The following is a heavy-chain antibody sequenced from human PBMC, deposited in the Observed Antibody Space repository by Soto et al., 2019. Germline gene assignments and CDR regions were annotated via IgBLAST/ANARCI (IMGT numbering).Heavy chain of an antibody. CDR3: AKDPTTMTTVVTDGFDY. CDR2: ISYDGSNK. V-gene: IGHV3-30*18. Sequence: GGSLRLSCAASGFTFSSYGMHWVRQAPSKGLEWVAVISYDGSNKYYADSVKGRFTISRDNSKNTLYLQMNSLRAEDTAVYYCAKDPTTMTTVVTDGFDYWGQGTLVTVSS. D-gene: IGHD4-17*01. J-gene: IGHJ4*02. CDR1: GFTFSSYG.